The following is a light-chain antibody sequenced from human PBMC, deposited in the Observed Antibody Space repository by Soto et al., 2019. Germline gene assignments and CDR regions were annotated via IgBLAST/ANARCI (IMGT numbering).Light chain of an antibody. Sequence: QAVVTQPASVSGSPGQSITISCTGTSSDVDGYNYVSWYQQHPGKAPKLIIYEVSNRPSGVSNRFSGSKSGNTASLTISGLQAEDEADYYCSSYTSTSPLDWVFGGGTKLTVL. J-gene: IGLJ3*02. CDR3: SSYTSTSPLDWV. CDR1: SSDVDGYNY. CDR2: EVS. V-gene: IGLV2-14*01.